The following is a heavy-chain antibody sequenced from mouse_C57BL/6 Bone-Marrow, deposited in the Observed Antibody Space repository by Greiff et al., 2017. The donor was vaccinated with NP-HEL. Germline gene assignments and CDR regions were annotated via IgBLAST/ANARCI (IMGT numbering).Heavy chain of an antibody. D-gene: IGHD2-1*01. CDR1: GYTFTSYW. CDR2: IDPSDSYT. Sequence: QVQLQQPGAELVKPGASVKLSCKASGYTFTSYWMQWVKQRPGQGLEWIGEIDPSDSYTNYNQKFKGKATLTVDTSSSTAYMQLSSLTSEDSAVYYCARSGYYGNYVGFWGQGTTLTVSS. CDR3: ARSGYYGNYVGF. V-gene: IGHV1-50*01. J-gene: IGHJ2*01.